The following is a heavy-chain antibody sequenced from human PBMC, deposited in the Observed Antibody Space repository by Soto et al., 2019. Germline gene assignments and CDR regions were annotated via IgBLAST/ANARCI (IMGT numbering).Heavy chain of an antibody. CDR3: THSILVVPTTRNAFDL. CDR1: GVSLSTNGVS. J-gene: IGHJ3*01. CDR2: IYWDDDK. V-gene: IGHV2-5*02. D-gene: IGHD2-2*01. Sequence: QITLKESGPTLVKPTQTLTLTCTFSGVSLSTNGVSVGCIRQPPGKALEWLALIYWDDDKRYSPSLKSRLIITKDTSKNQFVLVMTNMDPLDTATYYCTHSILVVPTTRNAFDLWGQGTMVTVSS.